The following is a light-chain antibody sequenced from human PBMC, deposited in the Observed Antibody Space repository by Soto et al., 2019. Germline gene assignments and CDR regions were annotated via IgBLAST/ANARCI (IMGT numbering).Light chain of an antibody. Sequence: QCVLTQPPSVSGAPGQRVTISCTGSSSNIGAGYDVHWYQQLPGTAPKLLIYGNSNRPSGVPDRFSGSKSGTSASLAITGLQAEFDAAYYCESSDSARNVFGTGTKVTVL. CDR3: ESSDSARNV. V-gene: IGLV1-40*01. CDR2: GNS. J-gene: IGLJ1*01. CDR1: SSNIGAGYD.